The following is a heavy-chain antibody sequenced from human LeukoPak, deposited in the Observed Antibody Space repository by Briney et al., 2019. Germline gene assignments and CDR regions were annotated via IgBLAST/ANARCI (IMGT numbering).Heavy chain of an antibody. CDR2: IYYSGST. J-gene: IGHJ3*02. V-gene: IGHV4-34*09. CDR3: ARSMTTVVTSHAFDI. D-gene: IGHD4-23*01. Sequence: PSETLSLTCAVYGGSFSGYYWSWIRQPPGKGLEWIGYIYYSGSTYYNPSLKSRVTISVDTSKNQFSLKLSSVTAADTAVYYCARSMTTVVTSHAFDIWGQGTMVTVSS. CDR1: GGSFSGYY.